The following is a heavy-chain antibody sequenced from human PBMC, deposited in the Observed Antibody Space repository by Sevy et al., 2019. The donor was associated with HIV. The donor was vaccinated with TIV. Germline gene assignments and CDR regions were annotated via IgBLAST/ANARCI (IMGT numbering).Heavy chain of an antibody. D-gene: IGHD6-19*01. J-gene: IGHJ4*02. Sequence: ASVKVSCKASGYFFTGYYLHWVRQTPGQGLEWMGRINPNRGGTNYPQNFQGRVTMTRDTSISTAYMELSRLRSDDTAVYYCARGGGYSSGWWTFDYWGQGTLVTVSS. CDR2: INPNRGGT. CDR1: GYFFTGYY. V-gene: IGHV1-2*06. CDR3: ARGGGYSSGWWTFDY.